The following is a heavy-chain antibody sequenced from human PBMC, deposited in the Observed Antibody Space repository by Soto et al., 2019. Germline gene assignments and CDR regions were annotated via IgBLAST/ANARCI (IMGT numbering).Heavy chain of an antibody. CDR2: IYYSGST. V-gene: IGHV4-59*01. CDR1: GGSISSYY. CDR3: ARYKNEVRGVIISFYYGMDV. Sequence: PSETLSLTCTVSGGSISSYYWSWIRQPRGKGLEWIGYIYYSGSTNYNPSLKSRVTISVDTSKNQFSLRLSSVTAADTAVYYCARYKNEVRGVIISFYYGMDVWGQGTTVTVSS. D-gene: IGHD3-10*01. J-gene: IGHJ6*02.